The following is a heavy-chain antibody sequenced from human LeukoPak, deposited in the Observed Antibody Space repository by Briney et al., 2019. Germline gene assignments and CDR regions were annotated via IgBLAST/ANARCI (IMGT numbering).Heavy chain of an antibody. V-gene: IGHV1-8*01. D-gene: IGHD5-24*01. Sequence: ASVKVSCKASGYSFRNYGMHWVRQAPGQGLEWMGWMNPNSGNTGYAQKFQGRFTLTRETFISTAYMELSSLRSDDTAVYYCVRAMAPLDTFNYQYAMDVWGQGTMVTVSS. CDR1: GYSFRNYG. CDR3: VRAMAPLDTFNYQYAMDV. J-gene: IGHJ6*02. CDR2: MNPNSGNT.